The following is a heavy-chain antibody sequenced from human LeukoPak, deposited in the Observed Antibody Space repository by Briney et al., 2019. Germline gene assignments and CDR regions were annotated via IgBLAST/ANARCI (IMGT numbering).Heavy chain of an antibody. V-gene: IGHV3-20*04. CDR3: ARDNQAEINFDY. CDR2: INWNGGST. D-gene: IGHD5-24*01. J-gene: IGHJ4*02. Sequence: GGSLRLSCAASGFTFDDYGMTWVRQAPGKGLEWVSGINWNGGSTGYVDSVKGRFTISRDNAKNSLYLQMNSLRAEDTAVYYCARDNQAEINFDYWGQGTLVTVSS. CDR1: GFTFDDYG.